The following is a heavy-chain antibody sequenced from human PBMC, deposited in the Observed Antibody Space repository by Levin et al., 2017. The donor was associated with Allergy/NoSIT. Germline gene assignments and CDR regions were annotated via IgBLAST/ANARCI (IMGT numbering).Heavy chain of an antibody. J-gene: IGHJ4*02. D-gene: IGHD3-3*01. CDR2: INHSGST. V-gene: IGHV4-34*01. Sequence: NSSETLSLTCAVYGGSFSGYYWSWIRQPPGKGLEWIGEINHSGSTNYNPSLKSRVTISVDTSKNQFSLKLSSVTAADTAVYYCARGPGYDFWSGYEKRFDYWGQGTLVTVSS. CDR3: ARGPGYDFWSGYEKRFDY. CDR1: GGSFSGYY.